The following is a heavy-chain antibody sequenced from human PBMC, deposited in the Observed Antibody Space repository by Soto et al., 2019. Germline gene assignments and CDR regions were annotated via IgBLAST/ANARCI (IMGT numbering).Heavy chain of an antibody. Sequence: QAQLVQAGAEVKKPGSSVRISRRASGGTFSNDAVSWVRQAPGQGLQWMGGIIPIFGTTHYAQKFQGRVTITADESTATAYMELRSVTSEDTAVYYCATGLRTGNYGMDVWGQGTAVTVSS. V-gene: IGHV1-69*01. J-gene: IGHJ6*02. D-gene: IGHD3-10*01. CDR2: IIPIFGTT. CDR1: GGTFSNDA. CDR3: ATGLRTGNYGMDV.